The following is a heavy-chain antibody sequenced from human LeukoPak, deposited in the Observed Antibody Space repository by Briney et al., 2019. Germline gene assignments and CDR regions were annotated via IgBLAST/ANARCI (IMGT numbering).Heavy chain of an antibody. CDR2: IYYSGST. CDR1: GGSISSTTYY. CDR3: ARHTMRYFDS. Sequence: PSETLSLTCAVSGGSISSTTYYWGWIRQPPGKGLEWIGTIYYSGSTYYNPSLKSRVTFSVDTSKNQFSLKLSSVTAADTAMYYCARHTMRYFDSWGQGTLVTVSS. D-gene: IGHD3-9*01. V-gene: IGHV4-39*01. J-gene: IGHJ4*02.